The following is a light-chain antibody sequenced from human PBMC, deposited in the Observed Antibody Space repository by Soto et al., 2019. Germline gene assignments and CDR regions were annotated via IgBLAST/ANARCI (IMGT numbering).Light chain of an antibody. CDR1: QSISSW. CDR2: KAS. Sequence: DIQMSQSPSTLSAYVGDRVTITCRASQSISSWLAWYQQKPGKPPKLLIYKASSLESGVPSRISASGSGTEFTLTISILQPDDFATYYCQQFNSYSWTFGQGTKVEIK. CDR3: QQFNSYSWT. V-gene: IGKV1-5*03. J-gene: IGKJ1*01.